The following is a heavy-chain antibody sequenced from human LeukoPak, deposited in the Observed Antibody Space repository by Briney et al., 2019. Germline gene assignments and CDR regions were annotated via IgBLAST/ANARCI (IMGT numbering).Heavy chain of an antibody. CDR1: GYTFTGYY. D-gene: IGHD6-19*01. CDR3: AREGSSGWPYYYYYMDV. V-gene: IGHV1-2*02. CDR2: INPNSGGT. J-gene: IGHJ6*03. Sequence: ASVKVSCKASGYTFTGYYMHWVRQAPGQGLEWMGWINPNSGGTNYAQKFQGRVTMTRDTSISTAYMELSRLRSDDTAVYYCAREGSSGWPYYYYYMDVWGKGTTVTVSS.